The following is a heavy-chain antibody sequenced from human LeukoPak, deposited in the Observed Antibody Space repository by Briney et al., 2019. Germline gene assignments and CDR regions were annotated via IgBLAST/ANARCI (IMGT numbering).Heavy chain of an antibody. D-gene: IGHD3-9*01. CDR3: AKDPLTYYDILTGYLDY. CDR1: GFTLSGYF. J-gene: IGHJ4*02. V-gene: IGHV3-23*01. CDR2: ISGSGGST. Sequence: GGSPRLSCAASGFTLSGYFMSWVRQAPGKGLEWVSAISGSGGSTYYADSVKGRFTISRDNSKNTLYLQMNSLRAEDTAVYYCAKDPLTYYDILTGYLDYWGQGTLVTVSS.